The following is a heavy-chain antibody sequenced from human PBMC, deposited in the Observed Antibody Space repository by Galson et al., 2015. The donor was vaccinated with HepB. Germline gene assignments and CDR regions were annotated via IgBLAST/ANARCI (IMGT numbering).Heavy chain of an antibody. CDR1: GYTFTSYG. V-gene: IGHV1-18*01. J-gene: IGHJ4*02. CDR3: ARDSNPCMVRGRCRNPIDY. CDR2: ISAYNGNT. D-gene: IGHD3-10*01. Sequence: SVKVSCKASGYTFTSYGISWVRQAPGQGLEWMGWISAYNGNTNYAQKLQGRVTMTTDTSTSTAYMELRSLRSDDTAVYYCARDSNPCMVRGRCRNPIDYWGQGTLVTVSS.